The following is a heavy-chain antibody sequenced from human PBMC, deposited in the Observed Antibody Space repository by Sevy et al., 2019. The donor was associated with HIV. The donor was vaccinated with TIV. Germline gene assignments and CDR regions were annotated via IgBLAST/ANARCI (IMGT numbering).Heavy chain of an antibody. CDR1: GFTLRNYA. CDR2: IDGSGGST. V-gene: IGHV3-23*01. Sequence: GGSLRLSCAASGFTLRNYAMSWVRQAPGKGLGWVSAIDGSGGSTYYGDSVKGRFTISRDNSKNTVFLQMNSLRAEDTAVYYCAKDRPGGFDYWGQGTLVTVSS. D-gene: IGHD3-16*01. J-gene: IGHJ4*02. CDR3: AKDRPGGFDY.